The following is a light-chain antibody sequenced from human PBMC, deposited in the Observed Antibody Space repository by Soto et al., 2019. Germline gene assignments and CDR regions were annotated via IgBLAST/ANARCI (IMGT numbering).Light chain of an antibody. V-gene: IGKV3-20*01. J-gene: IGKJ1*01. CDR3: QQYGGSRRT. Sequence: EIVLTQSPGTLSLSPGERATLSCRASQSVSSSYLAWYQQKPGQAPRLLIYGASSRATGIPDRFSGSGSGTDFTLTISRLEPEDFAVYYCQQYGGSRRTFGQGTKV. CDR2: GAS. CDR1: QSVSSSY.